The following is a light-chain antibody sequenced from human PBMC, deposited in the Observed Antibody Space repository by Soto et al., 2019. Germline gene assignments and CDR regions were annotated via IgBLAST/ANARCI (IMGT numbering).Light chain of an antibody. CDR3: QHSYSTPPT. Sequence: DIQVTQSPSSLSASVGDRVTITCRASQNIRTYLSWYQQKPGKAPKLLIYETSHLQSGVPSRFSGSGSGTDFTLTITSLQPEDFATYYCQHSYSTPPTFGGGTKVDI. V-gene: IGKV1-39*01. CDR2: ETS. CDR1: QNIRTY. J-gene: IGKJ4*01.